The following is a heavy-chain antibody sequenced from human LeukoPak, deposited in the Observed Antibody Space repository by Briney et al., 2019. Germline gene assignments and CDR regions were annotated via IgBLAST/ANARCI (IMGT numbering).Heavy chain of an antibody. V-gene: IGHV5-51*01. CDR2: IYPGDSDT. CDR3: ARRYCSSVSCQNWFDP. D-gene: IGHD2-2*01. Sequence: GESLKISCKGSGYSFTSYWIGWVRQMPGKGLEWMGIIYPGDSDTRYSPSFQGQVTISADKSISTAYLQWSSLKASDTAMYYCARRYCSSVSCQNWFDPWGQGILVTVSS. J-gene: IGHJ5*02. CDR1: GYSFTSYW.